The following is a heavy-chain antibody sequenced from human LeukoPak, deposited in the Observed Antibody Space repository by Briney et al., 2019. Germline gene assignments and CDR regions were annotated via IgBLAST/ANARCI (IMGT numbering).Heavy chain of an antibody. CDR2: INPSGGST. CDR1: GYTFTSYY. D-gene: IGHD3-16*02. J-gene: IGHJ4*02. CDR3: ARDNDYVWGSYRYPGY. Sequence: ASVKVSCKASGYTFTSYYMHWVRQAPGQGLEWMGIINPSGGSTSYAQKFQGRVTMTRDTSTSTVYMELSSLRSEDTAVYYCARDNDYVWGSYRYPGYWGQGTLVTVPS. V-gene: IGHV1-46*01.